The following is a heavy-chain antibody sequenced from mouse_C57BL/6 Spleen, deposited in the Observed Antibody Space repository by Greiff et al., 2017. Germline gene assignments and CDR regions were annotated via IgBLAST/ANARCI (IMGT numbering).Heavy chain of an antibody. J-gene: IGHJ4*01. V-gene: IGHV14-2*01. CDR1: GFNIKDYY. CDR2: IAPEDGDT. CDR3: ARVSPNWVYAMDY. Sequence: EVKLQESGAELVKPGASVKLSCTASGFNIKDYYMHWVKQRTEQGLEWIGRIAPEDGDTKYAPKFQGKATITADTSSNTAYLQLSSLTAEYTAVYYCARVSPNWVYAMDYWGQGTSGTVSS. D-gene: IGHD4-1*02.